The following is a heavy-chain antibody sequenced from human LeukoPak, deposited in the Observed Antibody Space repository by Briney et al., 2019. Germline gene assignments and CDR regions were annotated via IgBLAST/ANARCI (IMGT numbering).Heavy chain of an antibody. V-gene: IGHV3-7*01. Sequence: GGSLRLSCAASGFTFSKAWKSWLRQAPGKGLEWVANIKEDGSEDYYADSVKGRFAISKDNAKNSLYLQMNSLRAEDTAMYYCARDADGYEDWGQGTLVTVSS. J-gene: IGHJ4*02. CDR1: GFTFSKAW. CDR2: IKEDGSED. D-gene: IGHD5-18*01. CDR3: ARDADGYED.